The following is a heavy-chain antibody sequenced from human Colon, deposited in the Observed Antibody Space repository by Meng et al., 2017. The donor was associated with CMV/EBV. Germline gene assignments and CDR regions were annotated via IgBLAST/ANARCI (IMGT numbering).Heavy chain of an antibody. D-gene: IGHD3-3*01. J-gene: IGHJ6*02. V-gene: IGHV3-11*04. CDR1: GFTFSDSY. CDR3: ARPLEWPGNYYGMDV. Sequence: GESLKISCAASGFTFSDSYMSWIRQAPGKGLEWISYITTGGGTTYYADSVKGRFTISRDNAKNSLYLQMNSLRAEDTAVYYCARPLEWPGNYYGMDVWGQGTTVTVSS. CDR2: ITTGGGTT.